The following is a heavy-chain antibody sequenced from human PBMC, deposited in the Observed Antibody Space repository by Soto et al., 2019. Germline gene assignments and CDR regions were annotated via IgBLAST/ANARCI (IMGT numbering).Heavy chain of an antibody. CDR2: INHSGST. Sequence: QVQLQQWGAGLLKPSETLSLTCAVYGGSFSGYYWSWIRQPPGKGLEWIGEINHSGSTNYNPSLKSRVTISVDTSKNQFSLKLSSVTAADTAVYYCVRGPYDLPFQHWGQGTLVTVSS. J-gene: IGHJ1*01. CDR3: VRGPYDLPFQH. CDR1: GGSFSGYY. V-gene: IGHV4-34*01. D-gene: IGHD3-10*01.